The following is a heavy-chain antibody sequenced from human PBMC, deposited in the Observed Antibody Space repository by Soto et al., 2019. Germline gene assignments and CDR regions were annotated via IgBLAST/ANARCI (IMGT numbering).Heavy chain of an antibody. J-gene: IGHJ4*02. Sequence: EMQLVESGGGLVQPGGSLRLACAASGFTFSGYEMNWVRQAPGKGLEWVSYISSSGSNIFYADSVKGRFTISRDNAKNSLFLQMDSLRAEDTALYYCARAFSGSYRNWGQGTLVTVSS. CDR2: ISSSGSNI. D-gene: IGHD1-26*01. V-gene: IGHV3-48*03. CDR1: GFTFSGYE. CDR3: ARAFSGSYRN.